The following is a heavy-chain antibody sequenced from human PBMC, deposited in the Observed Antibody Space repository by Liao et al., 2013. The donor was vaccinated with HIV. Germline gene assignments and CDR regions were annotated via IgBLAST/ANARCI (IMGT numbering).Heavy chain of an antibody. CDR2: IYTSGST. Sequence: QVQLQESGPGLVKPSQTLSLTCTVSGGSISSGRYYWSWIRQPAGKGLEWIGRIYTSGSTNFNPSLKSRVTISVDTSKNQFSLKLTSVTAADTAVYYCARDEVPKLHFDYWGQGTLVTVSS. CDR3: ARDEVPKLHFDY. J-gene: IGHJ4*02. CDR1: GGSISSGRYY. D-gene: IGHD3-10*01. V-gene: IGHV4-61*02.